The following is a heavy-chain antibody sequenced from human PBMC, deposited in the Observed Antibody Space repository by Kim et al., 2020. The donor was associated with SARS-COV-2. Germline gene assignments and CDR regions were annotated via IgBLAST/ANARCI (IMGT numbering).Heavy chain of an antibody. CDR3: ARDGGDTTTDGPNARRYYYGGMDV. Sequence: GGSLRLSCAASGFTFSSYAMHWVRQAPGKGLEWVAVISYDGSNKYYADSVKGRFTISRDNSKNTLYLQMNSLRAEDTAVYYCARDGGDTTTDGPNARRYYYGGMDVWGQGTTVTVSS. D-gene: IGHD3-16*01. J-gene: IGHJ6*02. CDR1: GFTFSSYA. CDR2: ISYDGSNK. V-gene: IGHV3-30-3*01.